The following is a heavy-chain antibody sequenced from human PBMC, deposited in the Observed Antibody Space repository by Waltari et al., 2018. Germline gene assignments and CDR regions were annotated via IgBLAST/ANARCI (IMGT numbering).Heavy chain of an antibody. CDR1: GYSISSGYY. V-gene: IGHV4-38-2*01. J-gene: IGHJ5*02. CDR2: IYHSGST. Sequence: QVQLQESGPGLVKPSETLSLTCAVSGYSISSGYYWGWIRQPPGKGLEWIGSIYHSGSTYYNPSLKSRVTISVDTSKNQFSLKLSSVTAADTAVYYCARLKAGTWFDPWGQGTLVTVSS. CDR3: ARLKAGTWFDP.